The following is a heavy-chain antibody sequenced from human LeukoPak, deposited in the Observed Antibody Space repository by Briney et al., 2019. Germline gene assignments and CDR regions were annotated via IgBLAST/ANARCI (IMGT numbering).Heavy chain of an antibody. V-gene: IGHV1-46*01. Sequence: GASVKVSCKASGYTFTSYYMQWVRQAPGQGLEWMGIINPSGGTTSYAQKFQGRVTMTRDTSTSTVYMELSSLRSEDTAVYYCASGLSVTVYSVGSYFDYWGQGTLVTVSS. D-gene: IGHD5-18*01. CDR3: ASGLSVTVYSVGSYFDY. J-gene: IGHJ4*02. CDR1: GYTFTSYY. CDR2: INPSGGTT.